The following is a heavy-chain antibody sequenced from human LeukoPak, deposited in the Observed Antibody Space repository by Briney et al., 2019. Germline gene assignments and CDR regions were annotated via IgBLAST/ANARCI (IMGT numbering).Heavy chain of an antibody. V-gene: IGHV3-74*01. Sequence: GGSLRLSCAASGFTFSSNWMHWVRQAPGKGLVWVSRINEDGSTTNYADSVKGRFTISRDNAKNSLYLQINSLRAEDTAVYYCARSSYSSSSSVWGQGTMVTVSS. CDR1: GFTFSSNW. J-gene: IGHJ3*01. CDR2: INEDGSTT. D-gene: IGHD6-6*01. CDR3: ARSSYSSSSSV.